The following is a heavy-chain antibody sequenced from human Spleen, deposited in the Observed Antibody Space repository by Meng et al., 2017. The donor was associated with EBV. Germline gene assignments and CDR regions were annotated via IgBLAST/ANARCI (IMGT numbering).Heavy chain of an antibody. CDR3: ARTQNYYDSGLFPRGPFFDY. CDR1: GGSISNGVYY. D-gene: IGHD3-10*01. J-gene: IGHJ4*02. Sequence: QGQRQESGPGLVKASQTLSLTCAVSGGSISNGVYYWSWIRQSPRKGLEWIGYIHYIGSTYYNPSLKSRVSISVDTSKNQFSLRLSSVTAADTAMYFCARTQNYYDSGLFPRGPFFDYWGQGALVTVSS. CDR2: IHYIGST. V-gene: IGHV4-30-4*01.